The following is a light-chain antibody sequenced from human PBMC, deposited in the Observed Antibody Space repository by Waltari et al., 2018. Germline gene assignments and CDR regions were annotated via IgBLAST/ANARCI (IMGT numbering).Light chain of an antibody. Sequence: EIVLTQSPVTLSLSPGERATLSCRASQSVDTYLAWYQQKPGQAPRLVIYDASKRATGIPARFRGSGSGTDFTLTISSLEPEDFAVYYCQQRSSWYSFGQGTKLEIK. V-gene: IGKV3-11*01. CDR3: QQRSSWYS. J-gene: IGKJ2*01. CDR2: DAS. CDR1: QSVDTY.